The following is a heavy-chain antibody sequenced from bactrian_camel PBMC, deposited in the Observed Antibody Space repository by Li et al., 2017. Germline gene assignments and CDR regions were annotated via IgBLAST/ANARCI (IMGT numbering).Heavy chain of an antibody. CDR1: GYSFSWYC. Sequence: VQLVESGGGTVQAGGSLRLSCAASGYSFSWYCMGWFRQAPGKEREGVATFYRGDDTTYYASSVKGRFTISLDNAKNTLYLQMNSLKPEDTAMYYCAAHGSRGACESLWVPKSNWGQGTQVTVS. V-gene: IGHV3S31*01. J-gene: IGHJ4*01. D-gene: IGHD3*01. CDR3: AAHGSRGACESLWVPKSN. CDR2: FYRGDDTT.